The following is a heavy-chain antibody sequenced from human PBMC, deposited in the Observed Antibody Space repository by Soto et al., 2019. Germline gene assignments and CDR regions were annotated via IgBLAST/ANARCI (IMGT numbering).Heavy chain of an antibody. D-gene: IGHD5-12*01. CDR3: ARDHLRTGMVATMTFSRFDP. Sequence: ASVKVSCKASGYTFTSYGISWVRQAPGQGLEWMGWISAYNGNTNYAQKLQGRVTMTTDTSTSTAYMELRSLRSDDTAVYYCARDHLRTGMVATMTFSRFDPLGQGTLVTVSS. J-gene: IGHJ5*02. CDR1: GYTFTSYG. V-gene: IGHV1-18*04. CDR2: ISAYNGNT.